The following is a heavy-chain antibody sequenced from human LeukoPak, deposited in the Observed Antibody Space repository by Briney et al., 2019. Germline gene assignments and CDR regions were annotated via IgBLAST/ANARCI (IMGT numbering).Heavy chain of an antibody. CDR3: ARQPTPIAAADTNFDY. CDR1: GGSISGYY. CDR2: VHYSGST. D-gene: IGHD6-13*01. Sequence: KPSETLSLTCPVSGGSISGYYWSWIRQSPGKGLEWIGYVHYSGSTIYNPSLKSRVTISVDTSKNQFSLKLSSVTAADTAVYYCARQPTPIAAADTNFDYWGQGTLVTVSS. J-gene: IGHJ4*02. V-gene: IGHV4-59*08.